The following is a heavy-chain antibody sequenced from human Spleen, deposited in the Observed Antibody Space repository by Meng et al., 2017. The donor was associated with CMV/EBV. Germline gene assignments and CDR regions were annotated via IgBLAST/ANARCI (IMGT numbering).Heavy chain of an antibody. CDR2: IYSAGST. CDR1: WGSIGSGDHL. CDR3: ARANAATKQLRGVDY. D-gene: IGHD1-1*01. Sequence: SETFWLSLVAFWGSIGSGDHLWSWIRQPPGKGLEWIGYIYSAGSTYFNPSLKSRVTISMDRSRNELSLRLRSVTAADTALYYCARANAATKQLRGVDYWGQGTLVTVSS. V-gene: IGHV4-30-4*01. J-gene: IGHJ4*02.